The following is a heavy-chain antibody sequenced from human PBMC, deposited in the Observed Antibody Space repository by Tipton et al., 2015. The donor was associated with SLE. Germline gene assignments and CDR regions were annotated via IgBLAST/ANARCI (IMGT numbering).Heavy chain of an antibody. J-gene: IGHJ4*02. D-gene: IGHD6-13*01. Sequence: QSGAEVKKPGASVKVSCKASGYTFTGYYMHWVRQAPGQGLEWMGWINPNSGGTNYAQKFQGRVTMTRDTSISTAYMELSRLRSDDTALYYCARVAAAGRTPYYYDYWGQGTLVTVSS. CDR1: GYTFTGYY. CDR3: ARVAAAGRTPYYYDY. V-gene: IGHV1-2*02. CDR2: INPNSGGT.